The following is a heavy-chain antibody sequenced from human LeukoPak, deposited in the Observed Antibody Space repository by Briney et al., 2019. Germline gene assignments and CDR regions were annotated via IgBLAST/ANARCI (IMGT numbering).Heavy chain of an antibody. J-gene: IGHJ4*02. V-gene: IGHV4-59*01. Sequence: SETLSLTCTVSGGSISSYYWSWIRQPPGKGLEWIGYIYYSGSTNCNPSLKSRVTISVDTSKNQFSLKLSSVTAADTAVYYCARGSRNYGDYYFDYWGQGTLVTVSS. CDR3: ARGSRNYGDYYFDY. CDR1: GGSISSYY. CDR2: IYYSGST. D-gene: IGHD4-17*01.